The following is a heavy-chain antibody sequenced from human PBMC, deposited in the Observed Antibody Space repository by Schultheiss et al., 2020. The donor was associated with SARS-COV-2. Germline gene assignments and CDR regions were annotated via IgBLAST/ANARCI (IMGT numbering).Heavy chain of an antibody. CDR3: ARDQSSSSSLYYYGMDV. Sequence: ASVKVSCKASGYTFTGYYMHWVRQAPGQGLEWMGWINPNSGGTNYAQKFQGRVTMTRDTSISTAYMELSSLRSEDTAVYYCARDQSSSSSLYYYGMDVWGQGTTVTVSS. CDR2: INPNSGGT. J-gene: IGHJ6*02. CDR1: GYTFTGYY. V-gene: IGHV1-2*02. D-gene: IGHD6-6*01.